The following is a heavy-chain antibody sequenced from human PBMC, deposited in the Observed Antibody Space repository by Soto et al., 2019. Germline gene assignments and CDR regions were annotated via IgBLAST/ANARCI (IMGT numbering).Heavy chain of an antibody. CDR2: INPSGGST. D-gene: IGHD1-1*01. CDR3: ARDHTYADNPHYSDY. CDR1: GYTFTSYY. J-gene: IGHJ4*02. Sequence: QVQLVQSGAEVKKPGASVKVSCKASGYTFTSYYMHWVRQAPGQGLEWMGIINPSGGSTSYAQKFQGRVTMTRDTSTCTVYMELSSLRSEDTAVYYCARDHTYADNPHYSDYWCQGTLFTVSS. V-gene: IGHV1-46*01.